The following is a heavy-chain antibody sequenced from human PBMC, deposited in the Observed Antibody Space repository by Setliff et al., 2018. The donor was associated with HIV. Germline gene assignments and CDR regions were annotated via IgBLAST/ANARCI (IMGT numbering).Heavy chain of an antibody. J-gene: IGHJ4*02. CDR3: ARYNWNPLGYRFDY. CDR1: GFTFSRNW. D-gene: IGHD1-20*01. CDR2: LNQDGSEK. Sequence: PGGSLRLSCAASGFTFSRNWMSWVRQAPGKGLEWVANLNQDGSEKYYVDSVKGRFTISRDNAKNSVYLQMNSLRAEDTAVYYCARYNWNPLGYRFDYWGQGTLVTVSS. V-gene: IGHV3-7*03.